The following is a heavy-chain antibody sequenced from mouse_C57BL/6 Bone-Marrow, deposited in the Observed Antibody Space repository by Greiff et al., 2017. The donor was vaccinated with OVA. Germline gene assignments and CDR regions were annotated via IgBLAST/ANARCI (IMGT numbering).Heavy chain of an antibody. Sequence: VQLQQSGPELVKPGASVKLSCKASGYAFSSSWMNWVQQRPGKGLEWIGRIYPGDGDTNYNGKLKGKATLTADKSSSTAYMQLSSLTSEDSAVYFCARRDYYGSSYDFDYWGQGTTLTVSS. CDR2: IYPGDGDT. J-gene: IGHJ2*01. CDR1: GYAFSSSW. D-gene: IGHD1-1*01. CDR3: ARRDYYGSSYDFDY. V-gene: IGHV1-82*01.